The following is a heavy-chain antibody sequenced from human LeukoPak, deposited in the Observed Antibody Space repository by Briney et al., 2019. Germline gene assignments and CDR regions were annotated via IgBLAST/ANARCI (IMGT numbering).Heavy chain of an antibody. D-gene: IGHD3-9*01. V-gene: IGHV3-48*02. J-gene: IGHJ4*02. CDR2: ISSSSSAI. CDR1: GFTFSSYT. Sequence: PGGSQRLSCAASGFTFSSYTMNWVRQAPGKGLEWVSSISSSSSAIYYAASVKGRFTISRDNAKNSLYLQMNSLRDEDTAVYYCARGALRYSDYWGQGTLVTVSS. CDR3: ARGALRYSDY.